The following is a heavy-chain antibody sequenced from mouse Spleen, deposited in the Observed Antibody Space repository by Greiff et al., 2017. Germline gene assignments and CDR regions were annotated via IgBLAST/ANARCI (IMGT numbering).Heavy chain of an antibody. Sequence: VQLKETGPGLVAPSQSLSITCTVSGFSLTSYGVHWVRQPPGKGLEWLVVIWSDGSTNYNSALKSRLSISKDNSKSQVFLKMNSLQTDDTAMYYCARHGRGGWYFDVWGAGTTVTVSS. CDR2: IWSDGST. D-gene: IGHD4-1*01. CDR3: ARHGRGGWYFDV. V-gene: IGHV2-6-1*01. J-gene: IGHJ1*01. CDR1: GFSLTSYG.